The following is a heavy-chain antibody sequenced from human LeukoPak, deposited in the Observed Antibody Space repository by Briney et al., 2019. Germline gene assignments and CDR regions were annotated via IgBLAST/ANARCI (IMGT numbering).Heavy chain of an antibody. Sequence: SETLSLTCAVYGGSFRGYYWSWIRQPPGKGLEWIGEINHSGSTNYNPSLKSRVTISVDTSKNQFSLKLSSVTAADTAVYYCARGNSSSWFDYWGQGTLVTVSS. J-gene: IGHJ4*02. D-gene: IGHD6-13*01. CDR2: INHSGST. CDR3: ARGNSSSWFDY. V-gene: IGHV4-34*01. CDR1: GGSFRGYY.